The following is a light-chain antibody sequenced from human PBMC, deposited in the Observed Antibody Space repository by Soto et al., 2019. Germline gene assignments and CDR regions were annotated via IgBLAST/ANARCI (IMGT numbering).Light chain of an antibody. CDR2: DAY. J-gene: IGKJ5*01. V-gene: IGKV3-11*01. CDR3: QQRHMWPIT. Sequence: VLTQSPGTLSLSPGERSTLSSRASQSFRGLLAWYQQKPGQAPRLLIYDAYNRATGIPPRFSGSGSGTDFTLTISSLEPEDSAVYYCQQRHMWPITFGQGTRLEI. CDR1: QSFRGL.